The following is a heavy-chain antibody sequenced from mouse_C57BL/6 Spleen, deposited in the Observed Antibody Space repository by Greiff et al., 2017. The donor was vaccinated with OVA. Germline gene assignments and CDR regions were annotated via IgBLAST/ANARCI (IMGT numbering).Heavy chain of an antibody. CDR3: ARGGTTVVATEYFDV. D-gene: IGHD1-1*01. Sequence: QVQLKQPGAELVKPGASVKLSCKASGYTFTSYWMHWVKQRPGRGLEWIGRIDPNSGGTKYNEKFKSKATLTVDKPSSTAYMQLSSLTSEDSAVYYCARGGTTVVATEYFDVWGTGTTVTVSS. CDR1: GYTFTSYW. J-gene: IGHJ1*03. V-gene: IGHV1-72*01. CDR2: IDPNSGGT.